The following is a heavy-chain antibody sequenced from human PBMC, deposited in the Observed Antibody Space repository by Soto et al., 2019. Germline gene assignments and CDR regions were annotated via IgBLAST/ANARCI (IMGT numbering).Heavy chain of an antibody. J-gene: IGHJ6*02. CDR3: ARGGYYDSSGPYYYYGMDV. Sequence: QVQLQESGPGLVKPSQTLSLTCTVSGGSISSGGYYWSWIRQHPGEGLEWIGYIYYSGSTYYNPSLKSRVTISVDTSKNQFSLKLSSVTAADTAVYYCARGGYYDSSGPYYYYGMDVWGQGTTVTVSS. CDR1: GGSISSGGYY. CDR2: IYYSGST. V-gene: IGHV4-31*03. D-gene: IGHD3-22*01.